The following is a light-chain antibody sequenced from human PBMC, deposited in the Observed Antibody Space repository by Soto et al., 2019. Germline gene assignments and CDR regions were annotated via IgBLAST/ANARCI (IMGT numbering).Light chain of an antibody. CDR1: QSVSTY. CDR3: QQRASWRT. V-gene: IGKV3-11*01. J-gene: IGKJ1*01. CDR2: SAS. Sequence: EIVLTQSPATPSLSPGERATLSCRASQSVSTYLAWYQQRPGQAPRLLISSASDRATGIPARFSGSGSGTDFTLTISSLEPEDFAIYYCQQRASWRTFGQGTKVEIK.